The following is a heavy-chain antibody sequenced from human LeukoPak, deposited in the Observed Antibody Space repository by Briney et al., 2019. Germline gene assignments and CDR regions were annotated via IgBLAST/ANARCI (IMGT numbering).Heavy chain of an antibody. Sequence: SATLSLTCTVSGGSISSYYWSWIRQPPGKGLKWIGYIYYSGSTKYNPSLKSRVTISVDTSKNQFSLKLRSVTAADTAVYYCARGARAGYNLEPFDYWGQGTLVTVSS. V-gene: IGHV4-59*08. CDR1: GGSISSYY. CDR2: IYYSGST. CDR3: ARGARAGYNLEPFDY. D-gene: IGHD5-24*01. J-gene: IGHJ4*02.